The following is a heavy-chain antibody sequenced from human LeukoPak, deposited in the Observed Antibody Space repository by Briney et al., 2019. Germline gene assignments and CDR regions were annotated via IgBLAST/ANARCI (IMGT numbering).Heavy chain of an antibody. CDR1: GFTFSSYS. D-gene: IGHD1-14*01. J-gene: IGHJ4*02. CDR3: ARGPYLSRNEFPPEGYY. CDR2: ISSSSYI. Sequence: PGGSLRLSCAASGFTFSSYSMNWVRQAPGKGLEWVSSISSSSYIYYADSVKGRFTISRDNAKNSLYLQMNSLRAEDTAVYYCARGPYLSRNEFPPEGYYWGQGTLVTVSS. V-gene: IGHV3-21*01.